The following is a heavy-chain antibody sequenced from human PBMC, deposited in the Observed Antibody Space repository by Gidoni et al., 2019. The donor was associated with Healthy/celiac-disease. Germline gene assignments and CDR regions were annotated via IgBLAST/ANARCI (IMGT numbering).Heavy chain of an antibody. CDR1: GLTFADCA. CDR3: AEEICYCSSSCCYRCFDP. J-gene: IGHJ5*02. CDR2: MNWNSGSI. D-gene: IGHD2-2*02. V-gene: IGHV3-9*01. Sequence: VHLLASVQGVVQPARSLRIYFAASGLTFADCARHWVRQGPGKGLEWVSGMNWNSGSIGDAASVNGRIIIARDNDKNSLYMQMYVLRAEDTALYYCAEEICYCSSSCCYRCFDPWGQGTLVTVSS.